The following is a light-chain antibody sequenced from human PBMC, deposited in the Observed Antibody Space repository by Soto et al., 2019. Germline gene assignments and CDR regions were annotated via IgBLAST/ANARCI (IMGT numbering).Light chain of an antibody. V-gene: IGKV3-11*01. CDR2: DAS. J-gene: IGKJ1*01. CDR3: QQYCSSPPRT. Sequence: EIVLTQSPSTLSLSPGERATLSCRASQSVSSYLAWYQQKPGQAPRLLIYDASNRATGSPARFSGSGSGTDFTLTISRLVPAEDAVYHCQQYCSSPPRTFGQGTKVDIK. CDR1: QSVSSY.